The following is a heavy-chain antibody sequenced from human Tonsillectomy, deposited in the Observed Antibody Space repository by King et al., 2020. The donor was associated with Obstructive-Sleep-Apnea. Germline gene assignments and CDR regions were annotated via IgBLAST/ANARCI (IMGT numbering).Heavy chain of an antibody. CDR1: GFTFDDYA. Sequence: VQLVESGGGLVQPGRSLRLSCAASGFTFDDYAMHWVRQAPGKGLEWVSGISWNSGRIGYADSVKGRFTISRDNAKNSLFLQMNSLRTEATAFYYCAKDLSSGWYGPVDYWGQGTLVTV. CDR2: ISWNSGRI. CDR3: AKDLSSGWYGPVDY. V-gene: IGHV3-9*01. J-gene: IGHJ4*02. D-gene: IGHD6-19*01.